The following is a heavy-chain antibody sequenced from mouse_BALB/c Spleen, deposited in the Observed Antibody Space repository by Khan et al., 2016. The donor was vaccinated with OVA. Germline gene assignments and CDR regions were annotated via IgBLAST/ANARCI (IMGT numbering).Heavy chain of an antibody. CDR2: INTETGEP. D-gene: IGHD2-1*01. J-gene: IGHJ2*01. CDR1: GYTFTDYS. V-gene: IGHV9-2-1*01. CDR3: ARSYHGNNVWFDF. Sequence: QIQLVQSGPELKKPGETVKISCKASGYTFTDYSMYWVKQAPGKGLKWMGWINTETGEPTYGDDFRGRFAFSLETSASTAYLQINNLKNEDTATYFCARSYHGNNVWFDFWGQGTTLPVSS.